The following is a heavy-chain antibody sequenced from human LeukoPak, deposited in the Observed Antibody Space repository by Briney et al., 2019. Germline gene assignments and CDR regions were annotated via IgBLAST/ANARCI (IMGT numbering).Heavy chain of an antibody. CDR1: GDSVSRNSAA. J-gene: IGHJ6*03. Sequence: SQTLSLTRAISGDSVSRNSAAWHWIRQSPSRGLEWLGRTYYRSKWYNDYAVSVKSRITINPDTSKNQYSLQLNSVTPEDTAVYYCARDPHYYYMDVWGKGTTVTVSS. CDR3: ARDPHYYYMDV. CDR2: TYYRSKWYN. V-gene: IGHV6-1*01.